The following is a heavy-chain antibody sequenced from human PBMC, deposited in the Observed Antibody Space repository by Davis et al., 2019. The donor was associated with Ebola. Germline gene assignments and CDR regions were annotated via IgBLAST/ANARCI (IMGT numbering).Heavy chain of an antibody. V-gene: IGHV3-74*01. J-gene: IGHJ4*02. Sequence: PGGSLRLSCAASGFTFSNYWMHWVRQAPGKGLVWVSNIKSDGTTTNYADSVKGRFTISRDNAKNTLYLQMNSLTAEDTAVYYCVRTTYGAPEYWGQGTLVTVSS. D-gene: IGHD4-17*01. CDR3: VRTTYGAPEY. CDR1: GFTFSNYW. CDR2: IKSDGTTT.